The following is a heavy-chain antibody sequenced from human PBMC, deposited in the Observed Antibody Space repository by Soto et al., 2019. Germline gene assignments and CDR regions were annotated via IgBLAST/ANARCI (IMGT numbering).Heavy chain of an antibody. CDR2: IWNDGSNK. J-gene: IGHJ4*02. CDR1: GFIFGRFG. Sequence: QVQLVESGGGVVQPGRSLKLSCAASGFIFGRFGMHWVRQPPGKGLEWVAVIWNDGSNKLYADSVQGRFTISSDNSKNTLYLEMYILGAEDTAVYYCARVHESGFGNSGPAGFDDWGQGTLVTVSA. D-gene: IGHD1-7*01. V-gene: IGHV3-33*01. CDR3: ARVHESGFGNSGPAGFDD.